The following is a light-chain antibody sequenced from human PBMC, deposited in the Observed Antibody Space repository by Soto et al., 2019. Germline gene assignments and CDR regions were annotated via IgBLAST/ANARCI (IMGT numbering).Light chain of an antibody. CDR2: LAS. J-gene: IGKJ5*01. V-gene: IGKV3D-15*01. CDR1: QSFSNN. Sequence: EIVMTQSPATLSVSTGERATLSCRASQSFSNNLAWYRQKPGQAPRLLIYLASTRASGIPARFSGSGSGTEFTLTISSLQSEDFAIYYCQQYDNWPRTTFGQGTRLEI. CDR3: QQYDNWPRTT.